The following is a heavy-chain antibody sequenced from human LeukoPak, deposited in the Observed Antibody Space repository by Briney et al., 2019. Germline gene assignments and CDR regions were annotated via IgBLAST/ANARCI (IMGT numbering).Heavy chain of an antibody. Sequence: GGSLRLSCTASGFTFGDYAMSWVRQAPGKGLEWVGFIRSKAYGGTIEYAASVKGRFTISRDDSKNIAYLQLNSLKTEDTAVYYCTRDHNNDYDLFDYWGQGTLVTVSS. J-gene: IGHJ4*02. CDR1: GFTFGDYA. V-gene: IGHV3-49*04. CDR2: IRSKAYGGTI. CDR3: TRDHNNDYDLFDY. D-gene: IGHD4-17*01.